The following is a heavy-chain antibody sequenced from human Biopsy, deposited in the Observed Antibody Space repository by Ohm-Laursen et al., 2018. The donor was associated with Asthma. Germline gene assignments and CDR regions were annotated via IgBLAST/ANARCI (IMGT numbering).Heavy chain of an antibody. V-gene: IGHV1-69*01. CDR2: ISPILGSS. CDR1: GGMFGNYA. D-gene: IGHD5-12*01. CDR3: ARGYSGTDRIVYYYSGMEV. Sequence: SSVKVSCKASGGMFGNYAISWVRQAPGLGLEWMGGISPILGSSNYAQNFQGRVTITADESTSTAYLELTSLRFEDTAVYYCARGYSGTDRIVYYYSGMEVWGQGTTVTVSS. J-gene: IGHJ6*02.